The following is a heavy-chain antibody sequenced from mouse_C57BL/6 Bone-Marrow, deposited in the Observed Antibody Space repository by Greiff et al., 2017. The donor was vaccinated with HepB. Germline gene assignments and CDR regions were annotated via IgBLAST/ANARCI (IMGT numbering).Heavy chain of an antibody. CDR2: INPYNGGT. J-gene: IGHJ2*01. D-gene: IGHD1-1*01. Sequence: VQLKQSGPVLVKPGASVKMSCKASGYTFTDYYMNWVKQSHGKSLEWIGVINPYNGGTSYNQKFKGKATLTVDKSSSTAYMELNSLTSEDSAVYYCAPNYYGSSYDYFDYWGQGTTLTVSS. CDR1: GYTFTDYY. V-gene: IGHV1-19*01. CDR3: APNYYGSSYDYFDY.